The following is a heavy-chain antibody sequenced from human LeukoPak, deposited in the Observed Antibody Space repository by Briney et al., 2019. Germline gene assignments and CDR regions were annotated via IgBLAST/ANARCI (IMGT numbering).Heavy chain of an antibody. CDR3: ARLDYYDSGSLTY. D-gene: IGHD3-10*01. J-gene: IGHJ4*02. V-gene: IGHV5-51*01. CDR1: GYVFSTSW. CDR2: IYPGDSDT. Sequence: GESLKISCKGSGYVFSTSWIGWVRQMPGKGLEWMGIIYPGDSDTRYSPSFQGQVTISADKSISTAYLQWSSLKASDTAMYYCARLDYYDSGSLTYWGQGTLVTVSS.